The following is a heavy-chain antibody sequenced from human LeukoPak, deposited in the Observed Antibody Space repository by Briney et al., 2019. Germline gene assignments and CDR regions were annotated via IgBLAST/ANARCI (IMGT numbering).Heavy chain of an antibody. CDR1: GGTFSSYA. J-gene: IGHJ4*02. CDR3: ARALSIAARGSFDY. V-gene: IGHV1-69*13. CDR2: IIPIFGTA. D-gene: IGHD6-6*01. Sequence: GASVKVSCKASGGTFSSYAISWVRQAPGQGLEWMGGIIPIFGTANYAQKFQGRVTITADESTSTAYMELSSLRSEDTAVYYCARALSIAARGSFDYWGQGTLVTASS.